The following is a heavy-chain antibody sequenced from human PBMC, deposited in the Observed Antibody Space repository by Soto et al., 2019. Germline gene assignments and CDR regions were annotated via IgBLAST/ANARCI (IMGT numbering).Heavy chain of an antibody. CDR2: IYYSGST. D-gene: IGHD5-18*01. Sequence: QVQLQESGPGLVKPSQTLSLTCTVSGGSISSGDYYWSWIRQPPGKGLEWIGYIYYSGSTYYNPSLKSRVTISVDTSKNQFSLKLSSVTAADTAVYYCARDRGYSYRPYGMDVWGQGTTVTVSS. V-gene: IGHV4-30-4*01. J-gene: IGHJ6*02. CDR1: GGSISSGDYY. CDR3: ARDRGYSYRPYGMDV.